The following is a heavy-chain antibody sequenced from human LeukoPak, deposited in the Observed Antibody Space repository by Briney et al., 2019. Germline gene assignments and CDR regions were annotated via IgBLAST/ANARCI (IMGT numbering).Heavy chain of an antibody. D-gene: IGHD5-18*01. CDR2: INPNSGGT. CDR1: GYTFTGYY. J-gene: IGHJ4*02. CDR3: ARGPGTWIQLWLLGY. V-gene: IGHV1-2*02. Sequence: ASVKVSCKASGYTFTGYYMHWARQAPGQGLEWMGWINPNSGGTNYAQKFQGRVTMTRDTSISTAYMELSRLRSDDTAVYYCARGPGTWIQLWLLGYWGQGTLVTVSS.